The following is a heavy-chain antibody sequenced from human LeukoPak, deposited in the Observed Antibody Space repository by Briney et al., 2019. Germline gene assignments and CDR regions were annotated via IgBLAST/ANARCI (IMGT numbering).Heavy chain of an antibody. J-gene: IGHJ4*02. Sequence: GGSLRLSCAASGFTFSSYAMSWVRQAPGKGLEWVSAISGSGGSTYYADSVKGRFTISRDNSKNTLYLQMNSLRAEDTAVYYWANAPAYRSAWSYFDYWGQATLVTVSS. D-gene: IGHD6-19*01. V-gene: IGHV3-23*01. CDR3: ANAPAYRSAWSYFDY. CDR1: GFTFSSYA. CDR2: ISGSGGST.